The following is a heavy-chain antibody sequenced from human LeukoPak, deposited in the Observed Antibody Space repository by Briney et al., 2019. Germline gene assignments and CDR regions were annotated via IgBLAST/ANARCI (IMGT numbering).Heavy chain of an antibody. CDR3: ARVKDGDYGQEAFDI. J-gene: IGHJ3*02. V-gene: IGHV4-39*07. CDR2: IYYSGST. D-gene: IGHD4-17*01. Sequence: PSETLSLTCTVSGGSISSSSYYWGWIRQPPGKGLEWIGSIYYSGSTYYNPSLKSRVTISVDTSKNQFSLKLSSVTAADTAVYYCARVKDGDYGQEAFDIWGQGTMVTVSS. CDR1: GGSISSSSYY.